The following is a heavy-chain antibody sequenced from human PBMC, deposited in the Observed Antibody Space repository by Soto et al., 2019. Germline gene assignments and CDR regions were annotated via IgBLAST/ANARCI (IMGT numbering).Heavy chain of an antibody. CDR3: TRMDSGYAIFDD. V-gene: IGHV3-49*03. CDR1: GFVFADYG. D-gene: IGHD5-12*01. J-gene: IGHJ4*02. CDR2: IRSVPYGGTT. Sequence: GGSLRLSCSTSGFVFADYGLNWFRQAPGKGLEWVGFIRSVPYGGTTEYAASVKGRFTISVDVSKSIGYLQMNSLQTDDTAVYFCTRMDSGYAIFDDWGQGTLVTVSS.